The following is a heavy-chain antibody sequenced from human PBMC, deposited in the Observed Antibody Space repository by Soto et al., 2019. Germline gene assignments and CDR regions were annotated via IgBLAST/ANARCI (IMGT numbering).Heavy chain of an antibody. CDR1: GGSIRSYC. V-gene: IGHV4-59*08. D-gene: IGHD1-26*01. CDR3: ARSIGNWFDP. Sequence: PSETLSLTCTVSGGSIRSYCWTWIRQPPGEGLEWIGCICNSGTTNYNPSLKSRVAISIDTQKNQFSLQLSSVTVADTAYYCARSIGNWFDPWGQGSLVTVSS. CDR2: ICNSGTT. J-gene: IGHJ5*02.